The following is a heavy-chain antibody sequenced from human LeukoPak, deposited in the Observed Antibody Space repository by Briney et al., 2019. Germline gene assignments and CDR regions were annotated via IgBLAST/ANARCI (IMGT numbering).Heavy chain of an antibody. CDR3: AKDLPDYGDYEVGY. D-gene: IGHD4-17*01. CDR1: GFTFTSYG. CDR2: ISGSGGSR. Sequence: GGSLRLSRAASGFTFTSYGMSWVRQAPGKGLEWVSTISGSGGSRHYADFVKGRSTISRDNFKNTVSLQMTSLRAEDTAVYYCAKDLPDYGDYEVGYWGRGTLVTVSS. J-gene: IGHJ4*02. V-gene: IGHV3-23*01.